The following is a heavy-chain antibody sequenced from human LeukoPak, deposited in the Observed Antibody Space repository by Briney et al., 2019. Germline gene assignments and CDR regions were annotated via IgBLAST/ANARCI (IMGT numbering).Heavy chain of an antibody. CDR3: ARDGSSWDAFDY. CDR1: GFTFSTYW. D-gene: IGHD6-13*01. V-gene: IGHV3-74*01. CDR2: INTDGNST. Sequence: GGSLRLSCAASGFTFSTYWMHWVRQAPGKGLLWVSRINTDGNSTRYADSVKGRFTISRDNAKNTLSLQMDSLRAEDTAVYYCARDGSSWDAFDYWGQGTLVTVSS. J-gene: IGHJ4*02.